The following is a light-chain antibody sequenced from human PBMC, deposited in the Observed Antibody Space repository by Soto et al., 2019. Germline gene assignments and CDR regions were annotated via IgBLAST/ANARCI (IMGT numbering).Light chain of an antibody. CDR2: DTS. J-gene: IGKJ5*01. V-gene: IGKV3-11*01. CDR1: RSVSRY. CDR3: QQRSNWST. Sequence: EIVLTQSPATLSLSPGERATLSCRASRSVSRYLAWYQQKPGQAPRLLIYDTSYRAAGIPARFSGSGSATAFTITISSLEPVDFEVYYCQQRSNWSTFGQGTRLEIK.